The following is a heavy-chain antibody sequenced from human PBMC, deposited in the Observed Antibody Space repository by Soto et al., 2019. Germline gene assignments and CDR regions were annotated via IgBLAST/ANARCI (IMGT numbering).Heavy chain of an antibody. V-gene: IGHV3-23*01. J-gene: IGHJ4*02. CDR3: AKDPSLRPLGYCRGGSCYLFGY. CDR2: ISGSGGST. CDR1: GFTFSSYA. Sequence: GGSLRLSCAASGFTFSSYAMSWVRQAPGKGLEWVSAISGSGGSTYYADSVKGRFTISRDNSKNTLYLQMNSLRAEDTAVYYCAKDPSLRPLGYCRGGSCYLFGYWGQGTLVTVSS. D-gene: IGHD2-15*01.